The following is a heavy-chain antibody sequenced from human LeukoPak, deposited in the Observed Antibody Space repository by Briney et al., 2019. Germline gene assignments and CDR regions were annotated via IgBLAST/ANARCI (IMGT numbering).Heavy chain of an antibody. Sequence: ASVKVSCKASGYTFTGYYMHWVRQAPGEGLEWMGWINPNSGGTNYAQKFQGRVTMTRDTSISTAYMELSRLRSDDTAVYYCATSDIDYYDSSGYYSDYWGQGTLVTVSS. D-gene: IGHD3-22*01. V-gene: IGHV1-2*02. CDR3: ATSDIDYYDSSGYYSDY. J-gene: IGHJ4*02. CDR1: GYTFTGYY. CDR2: INPNSGGT.